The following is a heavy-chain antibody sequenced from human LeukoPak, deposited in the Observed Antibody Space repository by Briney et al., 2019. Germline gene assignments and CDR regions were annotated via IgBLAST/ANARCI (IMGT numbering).Heavy chain of an antibody. J-gene: IGHJ5*02. CDR2: IHYDGSKE. CDR3: ARDLGDFWFDP. V-gene: IGHV3-33*01. CDR1: GMNFRSHG. Sequence: GGSLRLSCAASGMNFRSHGFHWVRQAPGKGLEWVAAIHYDGSKEYYADSMKGRVAVSRDDSKNTLYLQINSPRVEDTAVYYCARDLGDFWFDPWGLGILVVVSS. D-gene: IGHD3-16*01.